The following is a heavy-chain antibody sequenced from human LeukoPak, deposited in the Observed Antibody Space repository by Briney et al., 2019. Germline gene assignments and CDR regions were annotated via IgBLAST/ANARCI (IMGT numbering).Heavy chain of an antibody. CDR1: GFTFGNYA. CDR3: AKDRYCSGGSCFEAFDI. V-gene: IGHV3-23*01. Sequence: GGSLRLSCAASGFTFGNYAMSWVRQAPGKGLEWVSVISGSGGGTNYVDSVKGRFTISRDNSKNTLYLQMNSLRAEDTAVYYCAKDRYCSGGSCFEAFDIWGQGTMVTVSS. D-gene: IGHD2-15*01. J-gene: IGHJ3*02. CDR2: ISGSGGGT.